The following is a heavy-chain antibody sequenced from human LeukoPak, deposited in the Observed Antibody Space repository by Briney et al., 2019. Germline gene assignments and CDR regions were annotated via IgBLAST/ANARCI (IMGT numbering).Heavy chain of an antibody. D-gene: IGHD3-22*01. Sequence: GGSLRLSCAASGFTLSSYAMSWVRQAPGKGLEWVSAISGSGGSTYYADSVKGRFTISRDNSKNTLYLQMNSLRAEDTAVYYCAKSPLTMDSGYYSYWGQGTLVTVSS. J-gene: IGHJ4*02. CDR3: AKSPLTMDSGYYSY. V-gene: IGHV3-23*01. CDR1: GFTLSSYA. CDR2: ISGSGGST.